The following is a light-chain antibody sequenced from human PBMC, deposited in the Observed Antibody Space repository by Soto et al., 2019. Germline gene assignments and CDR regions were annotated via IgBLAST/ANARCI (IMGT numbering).Light chain of an antibody. J-gene: IGKJ4*01. V-gene: IGKV3-20*01. CDR3: QQYGDSPALT. CDR2: GAS. CDR1: QSVSNTY. Sequence: EIVLTQSPGNLSLSPGDRATLSCRASQSVSNTYLAWYQQRPGQAPRLLIYGASNRATGIPDRFSGSGSGTEFILTISGLEPEDFAVYYCQQYGDSPALTFGGGTKVDIK.